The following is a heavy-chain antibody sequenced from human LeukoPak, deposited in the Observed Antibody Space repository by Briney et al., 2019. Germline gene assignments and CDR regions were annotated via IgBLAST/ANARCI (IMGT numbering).Heavy chain of an antibody. V-gene: IGHV4-34*01. D-gene: IGHD3-10*01. CDR2: INHSGST. J-gene: IGHJ1*01. CDR1: GGSFSGYY. Sequence: PSETLSLTCAVYGGSFSGYYWSWIRQPPGKGLEWIGEINHSGSTNHNPSLKSRVTISVDTSKNQFSLKLSSVTAADTAVYYCARGSGLLWFGEPYFQHWGQGTLVTVSS. CDR3: ARGSGLLWFGEPYFQH.